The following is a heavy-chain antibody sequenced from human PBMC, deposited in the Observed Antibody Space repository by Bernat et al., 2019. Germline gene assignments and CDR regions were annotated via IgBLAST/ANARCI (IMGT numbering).Heavy chain of an antibody. CDR2: IYSGGST. CDR1: GFTVSSNY. Sequence: EVQLVETGGGLIQPGGSLRLSCAASGFTVSSNYMSWVRQAPGKGLEWVSVIYSGGSTYYADCVKGRFTISRDNSKNTLYLQMNSLRAEDTAVYYCATHYDFWSGYYFGGKGVIDDAFDIWGQGTMVTVSS. D-gene: IGHD3-3*01. J-gene: IGHJ3*02. V-gene: IGHV3-53*02. CDR3: ATHYDFWSGYYFGGKGVIDDAFDI.